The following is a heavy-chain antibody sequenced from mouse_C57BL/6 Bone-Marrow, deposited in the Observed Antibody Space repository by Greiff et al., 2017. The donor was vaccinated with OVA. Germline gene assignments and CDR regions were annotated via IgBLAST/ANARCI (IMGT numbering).Heavy chain of an antibody. CDR3: ARRDYFNFDY. Sequence: DVKLVESGGDLVKPGGSLKLSCAASGFTFSSYGMSWVRQTPDKRLEWVATISSGGSYTYYPDSVKGRFTISRDNAKNTLYLQMSSLKSEDTAMYYCARRDYFNFDYWGQGTTLTVSS. V-gene: IGHV5-6*02. D-gene: IGHD1-1*01. CDR1: GFTFSSYG. J-gene: IGHJ2*01. CDR2: ISSGGSYT.